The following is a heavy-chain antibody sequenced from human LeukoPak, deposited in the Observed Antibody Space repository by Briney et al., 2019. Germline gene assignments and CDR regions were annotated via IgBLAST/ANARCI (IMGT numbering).Heavy chain of an antibody. D-gene: IGHD3-3*01. CDR2: IYTSGST. J-gene: IGHJ6*03. V-gene: IGHV4-4*07. CDR3: ARRKRFLGWYPTGGYYMDV. Sequence: PSETLSLTCTVSGGSISSYYWSWIRQPAGKRLEWIGRIYTSGSTNYNPSLKSRVTISVDTSKNQFSLKLSSVTAADTAVYYCARRKRFLGWYPTGGYYMDVWGKGTTVTVSS. CDR1: GGSISSYY.